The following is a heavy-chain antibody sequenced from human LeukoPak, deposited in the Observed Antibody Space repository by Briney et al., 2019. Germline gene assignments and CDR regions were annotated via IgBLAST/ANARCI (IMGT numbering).Heavy chain of an antibody. CDR1: GFTFSSYS. Sequence: GGSLRLSCAASGFTFSSYSMNWVRQAPGKGLEWVAVISYDGSNKYYADSVKGRFTISRDNAKNSLYLQMNSLRAEDTAVYYCAKVGSSGWFLTPDFDYWGQGTLVTVSS. CDR3: AKVGSSGWFLTPDFDY. V-gene: IGHV3-30*18. J-gene: IGHJ4*02. CDR2: ISYDGSNK. D-gene: IGHD6-19*01.